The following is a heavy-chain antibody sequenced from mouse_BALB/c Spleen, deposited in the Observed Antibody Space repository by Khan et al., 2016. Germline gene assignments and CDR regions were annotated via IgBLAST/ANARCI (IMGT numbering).Heavy chain of an antibody. CDR1: GYSITSDYA. Sequence: EVELVESGPGLVKPSQSLSLTCTVTGYSITSDYAWNWIRQFPGNKLEWMGYISYSGSTNYNPSLKSRISITRDTSKNQFFLQLNSVTTEDTATYYCARYYYNYDGFDYWGQGTALTVSS. CDR3: ARYYYNYDGFDY. CDR2: ISYSGST. V-gene: IGHV3-2*02. D-gene: IGHD2-4*01. J-gene: IGHJ2*01.